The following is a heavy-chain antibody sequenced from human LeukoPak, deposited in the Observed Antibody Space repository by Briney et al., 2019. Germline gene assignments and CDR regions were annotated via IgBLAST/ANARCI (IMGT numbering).Heavy chain of an antibody. J-gene: IGHJ4*02. D-gene: IGHD6-13*01. V-gene: IGHV3-33*01. CDR1: GFTFKNHG. CDR3: VRWGPGAAVDY. CDR2: IWFDGSNK. Sequence: GGSLRLSCAASGFTFKNHGMYWVRQPPGKGLEWVAVIWFDGSNKYYAEAVQGRFTISRDNSRNILSLQMDSVRVEDTAVYYCVRWGPGAAVDYLGQGTQVTVSS.